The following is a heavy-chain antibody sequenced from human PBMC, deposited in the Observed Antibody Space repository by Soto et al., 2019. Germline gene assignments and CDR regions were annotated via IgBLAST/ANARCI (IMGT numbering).Heavy chain of an antibody. CDR2: SKCDGTRT. Sequence: EVQLVEYGGGLVQPVGSLRLSCAASGFTFSSDWMHWVRQAPGKGRVWVSRSKCDGTRTTSADFVKGRFTISRDNSMKMLYLEMNSLRAEDTAVYFWARGTMKRRIMLRAYNWLDPWGQGTLVTVSS. J-gene: IGHJ5*01. V-gene: IGHV3-74*01. D-gene: IGHD2-8*01. CDR3: ARGTMKRRIMLRAYNWLDP. CDR1: GFTFSSDW.